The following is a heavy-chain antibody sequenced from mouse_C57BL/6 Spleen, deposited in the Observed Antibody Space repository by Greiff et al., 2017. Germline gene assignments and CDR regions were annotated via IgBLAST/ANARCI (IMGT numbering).Heavy chain of an antibody. CDR1: GYTFTSYW. D-gene: IGHD3-3*01. V-gene: IGHV1-52*01. CDR2: IDPSDSET. Sequence: VQLQQPGAELVRPGSSVKLSCKASGYTFTSYWLHWVKQRPIQGLEWIGNIDPSDSETHYNQKFKDKATLTVDKSSSTAYMQLSSLTSEDSAVYYCARSRGPYYFDYWGQGTTLTVSS. J-gene: IGHJ2*01. CDR3: ARSRGPYYFDY.